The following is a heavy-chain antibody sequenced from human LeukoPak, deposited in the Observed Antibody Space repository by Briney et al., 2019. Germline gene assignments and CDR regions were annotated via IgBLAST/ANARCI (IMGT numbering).Heavy chain of an antibody. CDR3: TSHAAFDP. V-gene: IGHV3-15*01. J-gene: IGHJ5*02. CDR1: GFSFGDYA. CDR2: IKSKNVGGTT. Sequence: SGGSLRLSCKSSGFSFGDYAMSWFRQAPGKGLEWVGRIKSKNVGGTTDYAAPVKGRFTISRDDSKNTVYLQMNSLKIEDTAVYYCTSHAAFDPWGQGTLVTVSS.